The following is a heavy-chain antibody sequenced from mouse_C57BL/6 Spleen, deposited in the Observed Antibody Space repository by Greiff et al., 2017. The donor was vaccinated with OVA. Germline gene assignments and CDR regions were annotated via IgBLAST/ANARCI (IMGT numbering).Heavy chain of an antibody. J-gene: IGHJ2*01. CDR2: IDPSDSYT. V-gene: IGHV1-69*01. D-gene: IGHD3-2*02. CDR1: GYTFTSYW. Sequence: QVQLQQPGAELVMPGASVKLSCKASGYTFTSYWMHWVKQRPGQGLEWIGEIDPSDSYTNYNQKFKGKSTLTVDKSSSTAYMQLSSLTSEDSAVYYCARRVAAQATGYFDYWGQGTTLTVSS. CDR3: ARRVAAQATGYFDY.